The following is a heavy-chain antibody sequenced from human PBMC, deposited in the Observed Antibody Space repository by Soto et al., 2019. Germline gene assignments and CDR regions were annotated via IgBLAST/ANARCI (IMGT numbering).Heavy chain of an antibody. CDR1: GSTFTRYE. CDR2: MNPNSGNT. V-gene: IGHV1-8*01. J-gene: IGHJ3*01. Sequence: QVQLMQSGAEVKTPGASLKVSCRAAGSTFTRYEIHWVRQATGQGLEWMGWMNPNSGNTDYAQKFQGRVMMTRDTCISTAYMELSGLRSDDTAVYYCSISYGGDDCPEAFDVWGEGTMVTVSS. D-gene: IGHD2-21*02. CDR3: SISYGGDDCPEAFDV.